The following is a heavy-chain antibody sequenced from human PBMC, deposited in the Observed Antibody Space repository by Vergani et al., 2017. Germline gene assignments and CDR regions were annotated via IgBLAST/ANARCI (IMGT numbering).Heavy chain of an antibody. CDR2: INHSGST. J-gene: IGHJ3*02. D-gene: IGHD3-10*01. V-gene: IGHV4-34*01. Sequence: QVQLQQWGAGLLKPSETLSLTCAVYGGSFSGYYWSWIRQPPGKGLEWIGEINHSGSTNYNPSLKSRVTISLDTSKNQFSLKLSSVTAADTAVYYCARDLPYYYGSGSYSNDAFDIWGQGTMVTVSS. CDR1: GGSFSGYY. CDR3: ARDLPYYYGSGSYSNDAFDI.